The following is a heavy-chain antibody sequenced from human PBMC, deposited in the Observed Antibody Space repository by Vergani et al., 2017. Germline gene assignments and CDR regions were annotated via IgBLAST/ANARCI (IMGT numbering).Heavy chain of an antibody. CDR1: GGSINSHNYY. CDR2: IHTSGST. V-gene: IGHV4-61*02. D-gene: IGHD2-15*01. J-gene: IGHJ4*02. CDR3: ARASCLGGICYKPLFDY. Sequence: QVQLQESGPGLVKPSQTLSLTCTVSGGSINSHNYYWSWIRQPAGKGLEWIGRIHTSGSTNYNPSLKSRVTMSEDTSKNQFSLNLTSVTAADTAVYFCARASCLGGICYKPLFDYLGQGILGTVSS.